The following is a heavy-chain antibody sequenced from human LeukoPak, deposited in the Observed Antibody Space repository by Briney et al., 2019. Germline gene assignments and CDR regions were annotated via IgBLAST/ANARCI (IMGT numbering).Heavy chain of an antibody. CDR2: ISYDGSNK. D-gene: IGHD4-17*01. CDR1: GFTFSSYA. J-gene: IGHJ4*02. Sequence: PGRSLRLSCAASGFTFSSYAMHWVRQAPGKGLEWVAVISYDGSNKYYADSVKGRFTISRDNSKNTLYLQMNSLRAEDTAVYYCARDYAVTTFDYWGQGTLVTVSS. CDR3: ARDYAVTTFDY. V-gene: IGHV3-30-3*01.